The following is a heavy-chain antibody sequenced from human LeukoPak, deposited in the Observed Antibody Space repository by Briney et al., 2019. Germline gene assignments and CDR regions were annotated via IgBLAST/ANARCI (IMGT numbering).Heavy chain of an antibody. J-gene: IGHJ4*02. CDR2: INHSGST. CDR1: GGSFSGGY. D-gene: IGHD3-3*01. Sequence: SETLSLTCAVYGGSFSGGYWSWIRQPPGKGLEWIGEINHSGSTNYNPSLKSRVTISVDTSKNQFSLKLSSLTAADTALYYCARGLGIFGGVYFDFWGQGTLVTVSS. V-gene: IGHV4-34*01. CDR3: ARGLGIFGGVYFDF.